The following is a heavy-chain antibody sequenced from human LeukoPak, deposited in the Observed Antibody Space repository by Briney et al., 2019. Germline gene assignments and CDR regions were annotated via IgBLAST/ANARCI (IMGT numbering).Heavy chain of an antibody. J-gene: IGHJ4*02. D-gene: IGHD1-26*01. CDR2: INHSGST. V-gene: IGHV4-34*01. CDR3: ARARYGSYYPY. Sequence: PSETLSLTCAVYGGSFSGYYWSWIRQPPGKGLEWIGEINHSGSTNYNPSLNGRVTVSVDTSKNQFSLKLSSVTAADTAVYYCARARYGSYYPYWGQGTLVTVSS. CDR1: GGSFSGYY.